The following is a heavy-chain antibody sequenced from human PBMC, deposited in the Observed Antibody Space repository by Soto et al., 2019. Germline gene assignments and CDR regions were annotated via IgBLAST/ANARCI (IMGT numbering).Heavy chain of an antibody. V-gene: IGHV3-7*03. CDR1: GFNFRTYW. J-gene: IGHJ4*02. CDR2: IKEDGSDK. Sequence: EVQLVESGGGLVQPGGSLRLSCAASGFNFRTYWMSWVRQAPGKGLEWVANIKEDGSDKYYVDSVKGRLTVSRDNAKTLLYLQLNSLRAEDPAVYYCAREGFSYGPKGAVFDHWGQGSLVTVSS. D-gene: IGHD5-18*01. CDR3: AREGFSYGPKGAVFDH.